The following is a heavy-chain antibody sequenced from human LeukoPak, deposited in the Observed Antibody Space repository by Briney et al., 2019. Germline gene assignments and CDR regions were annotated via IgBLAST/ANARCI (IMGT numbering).Heavy chain of an antibody. CDR3: ARAPTIFGVVIDAFDI. CDR1: GYTFTGYY. CDR2: INTNTGNP. V-gene: IGHV7-4-1*02. J-gene: IGHJ3*02. D-gene: IGHD3-3*01. Sequence: WASVKVSCKASGYTFTGYYMHWVRQAPGQGLEWMGWINTNTGNPTYAQGFTGRFVFSLGTSVSTAYLQISSLKAEDTAVYYCARAPTIFGVVIDAFDIWGQGTMVTVSS.